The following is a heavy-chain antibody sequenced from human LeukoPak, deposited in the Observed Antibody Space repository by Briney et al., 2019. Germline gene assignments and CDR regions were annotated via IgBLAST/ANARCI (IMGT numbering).Heavy chain of an antibody. D-gene: IGHD4-23*01. CDR1: GFTFNNYA. CDR2: IDGSGDNT. J-gene: IGHJ4*02. Sequence: PGGSLRLSCAASGFTFNNYAMLWVRQAPGKGLEWVSGIDGSGDNTYYADSVKGLFTISRDNSKDTLTLQMSSLRADDTAVYYCAKADSYGGNSQLFDFWGQGTLVTVSS. CDR3: AKADSYGGNSQLFDF. V-gene: IGHV3-23*01.